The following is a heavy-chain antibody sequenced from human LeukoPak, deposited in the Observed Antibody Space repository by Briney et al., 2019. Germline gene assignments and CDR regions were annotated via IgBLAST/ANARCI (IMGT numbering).Heavy chain of an antibody. D-gene: IGHD3-10*01. CDR3: VKDLMRDRWFGES. J-gene: IGHJ1*01. CDR2: IRYDGNDK. CDR1: GFPFSYYG. Sequence: PGGSLRLSCAASGFPFSYYGMHWVRPAPGKGLEWVAFIRYDGNDKFYAKSVKGRFTISKDTSRNTLYLQMNSLRIEDTAVYYCVKDLMRDRWFGESWGQGTLVTVSS. V-gene: IGHV3-30*02.